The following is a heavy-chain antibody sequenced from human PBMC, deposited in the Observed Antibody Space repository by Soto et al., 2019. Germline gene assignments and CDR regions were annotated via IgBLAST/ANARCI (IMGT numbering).Heavy chain of an antibody. Sequence: PGGSLRLSCAASGFTFSSYSMNWVRQAPGKGLEGGSSISSSXXXXXXXXXVXXRXQNSRDHAKNSLYLQMNSLRVPDTAVCYCARAGTAMVPDHWGQGTLVILSS. J-gene: IGHJ4*02. CDR3: ARAGTAMVPDH. V-gene: IGHV3-21*01. CDR1: GFTFSSYS. CDR2: ISSSXXXX. D-gene: IGHD5-18*01.